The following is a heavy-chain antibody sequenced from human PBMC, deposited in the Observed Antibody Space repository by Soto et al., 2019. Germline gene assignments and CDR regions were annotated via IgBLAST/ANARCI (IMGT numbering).Heavy chain of an antibody. Sequence: ASVKVSCKASGYTFTSYGISWVRQAPGQGLEWMGWISAYNGNTNYAQKLQGRVTMTTDTSTSTAYMELRSLRSYDTAVYYCASYADYDFWSGTGPYYYYGMDVWGQGTTVTVSS. CDR3: ASYADYDFWSGTGPYYYYGMDV. D-gene: IGHD3-3*01. CDR2: ISAYNGNT. CDR1: GYTFTSYG. V-gene: IGHV1-18*01. J-gene: IGHJ6*02.